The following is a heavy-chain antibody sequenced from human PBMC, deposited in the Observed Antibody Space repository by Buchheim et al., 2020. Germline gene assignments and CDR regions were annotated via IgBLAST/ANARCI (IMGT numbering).Heavy chain of an antibody. CDR1: GFSFNSYA. V-gene: IGHV3-23*01. J-gene: IGHJ5*02. CDR3: AKDLSPIRAGTPPGAWFDP. D-gene: IGHD2-21*01. CDR2: ISGSGGST. Sequence: EVQLLESGGGLVQPGGSLRLSCAASGFSFNSYAMSWVRQAPGKGLEWVSGISGSGGSTYYADSVKGRFTISRDNSKNTLSLQMHGLTAEDTAVYYCAKDLSPIRAGTPPGAWFDPWGQGTL.